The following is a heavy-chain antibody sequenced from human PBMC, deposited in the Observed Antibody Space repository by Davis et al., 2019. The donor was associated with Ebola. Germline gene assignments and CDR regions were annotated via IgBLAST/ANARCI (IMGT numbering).Heavy chain of an antibody. Sequence: ASVKVSCKASGYTFTGYYMHWVRQAPGQGLEWMGWINPNSGGTSYAQKFQGRVTMTRDTSISTAYMELSRLRSDDTAVYYCARDQQQLDIFDYWGQGTLVTVSS. CDR2: INPNSGGT. D-gene: IGHD6-13*01. J-gene: IGHJ4*02. V-gene: IGHV1-2*02. CDR1: GYTFTGYY. CDR3: ARDQQQLDIFDY.